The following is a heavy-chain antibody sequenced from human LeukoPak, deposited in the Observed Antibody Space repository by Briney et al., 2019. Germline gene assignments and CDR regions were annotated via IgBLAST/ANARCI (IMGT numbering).Heavy chain of an antibody. Sequence: ASVKVSCKASGYTFTSFYMHWVRQAPGQGLEWMGGIIPIFGTANYAQKFQGRVTITADESTSTAYMELSSLRSEDTAVYYCARADYYDSSGYYYGYWGQGTLVTVSS. CDR1: GYTFTSFY. J-gene: IGHJ4*02. V-gene: IGHV1-69*13. D-gene: IGHD3-22*01. CDR2: IIPIFGTA. CDR3: ARADYYDSSGYYYGY.